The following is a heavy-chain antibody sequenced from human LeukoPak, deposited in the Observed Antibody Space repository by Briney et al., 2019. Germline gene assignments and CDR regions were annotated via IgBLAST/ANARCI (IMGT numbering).Heavy chain of an antibody. CDR3: AKDGRVEYSSSIT. CDR2: ISGSGGST. Sequence: GGSLRLSCAASGFTFSSYAMSWVRQAPGKGLEWVSAISGSGGSTYYVDSVKGRFTISRDNSKNTLYLQMNSLRAEDTAVYYCAKDGRVEYSSSITWGQGTLVTVSS. J-gene: IGHJ5*02. V-gene: IGHV3-23*01. CDR1: GFTFSSYA. D-gene: IGHD6-6*01.